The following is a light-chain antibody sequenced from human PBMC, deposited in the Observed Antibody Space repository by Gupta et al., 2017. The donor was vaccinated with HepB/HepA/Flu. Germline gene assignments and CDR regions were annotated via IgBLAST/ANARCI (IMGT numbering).Light chain of an antibody. V-gene: IGKV3-11*01. J-gene: IGKJ1*01. CDR2: DAA. CDR1: QSVSNY. CDR3: QQRSNWPPTWT. Sequence: EIVFTPSPATLSLSPGERATLPCRASQSVSNYLAWYQQQPGQAPRLLIYDAANRATGIPARFSGSGSGTDFTLTISSLEPEDFEVYYCQQRSNWPPTWTFGQGTKVEIK.